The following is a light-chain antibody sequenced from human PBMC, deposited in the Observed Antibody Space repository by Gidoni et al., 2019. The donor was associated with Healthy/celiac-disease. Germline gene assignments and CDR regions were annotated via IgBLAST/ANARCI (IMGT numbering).Light chain of an antibody. V-gene: IGLV1-40*01. Sequence: QSVLTQPPSAPGAPGQRVTISCTGSSSNIGAGYDVHWYQQLPGTAPKLLIYGNGNRPSGVPDRFSGSKSGTSASLAITGLQAEDEADYYCQSYDSSLSGSGVFGGGTKLTVL. CDR1: SSNIGAGYD. J-gene: IGLJ2*01. CDR3: QSYDSSLSGSGV. CDR2: GNG.